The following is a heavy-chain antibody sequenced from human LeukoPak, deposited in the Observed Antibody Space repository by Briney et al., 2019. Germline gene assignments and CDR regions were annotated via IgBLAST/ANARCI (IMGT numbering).Heavy chain of an antibody. J-gene: IGHJ5*02. CDR3: ARRLGDIVVVPAANWFDP. Sequence: SETLSLTCTVSGGSISGSSYYWGWIRQPPGKGLEWIGSIYYTGSTYYNPSLKSRVTISVDTSKNQFSLKLSSVTAADTAVYYCARRLGDIVVVPAANWFDPWGQGTLVTVSS. CDR2: IYYTGST. CDR1: GGSISGSSYY. D-gene: IGHD2-2*01. V-gene: IGHV4-39*01.